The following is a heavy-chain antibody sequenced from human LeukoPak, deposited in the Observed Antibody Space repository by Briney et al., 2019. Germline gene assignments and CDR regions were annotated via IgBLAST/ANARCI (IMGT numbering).Heavy chain of an antibody. Sequence: PGGSLRLSCAASGFTFSSYAMNRVRQAPGKGLEWVSTISGSGGSTYYADSVKGRVTISRDNSKNTLYLQMNRLRVEDTAVYYCAKAVAYGSGYDFWGQGTLVTVSS. J-gene: IGHJ4*02. V-gene: IGHV3-23*01. CDR3: AKAVAYGSGYDF. D-gene: IGHD3-22*01. CDR1: GFTFSSYA. CDR2: ISGSGGST.